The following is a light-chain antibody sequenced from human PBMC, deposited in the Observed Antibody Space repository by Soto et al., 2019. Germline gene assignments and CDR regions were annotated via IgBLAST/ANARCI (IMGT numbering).Light chain of an antibody. J-gene: IGKJ5*01. V-gene: IGKV3-20*01. CDR3: QRYGSSPLIT. CDR1: QSVSSSY. Sequence: DIVLTQSPGTLSLSPGEGATLSSMASQSVSSSYLAWYQQKPGQAPRLLIYGTSSRATGIPDRFSGSGSGTDFTLTISRLEPEDFAVYFCQRYGSSPLITFGQGTRLEIK. CDR2: GTS.